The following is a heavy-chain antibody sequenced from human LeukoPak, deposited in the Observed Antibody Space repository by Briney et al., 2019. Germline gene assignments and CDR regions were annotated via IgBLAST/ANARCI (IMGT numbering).Heavy chain of an antibody. J-gene: IGHJ4*02. V-gene: IGHV1-2*02. Sequence: ASVKVSCKASGYTFTGYYMHWVRQAPGQGLEWMGWINPNSGGTNYAQKFQGRVTMTRDTSTSTAYMELSRLRSDDTAVYYCARDQRPYCTNGVCYFDYWGQGTLVTVSS. CDR3: ARDQRPYCTNGVCYFDY. D-gene: IGHD2-8*01. CDR1: GYTFTGYY. CDR2: INPNSGGT.